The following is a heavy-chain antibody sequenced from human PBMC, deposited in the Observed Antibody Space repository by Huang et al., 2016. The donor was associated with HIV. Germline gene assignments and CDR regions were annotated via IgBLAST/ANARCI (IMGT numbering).Heavy chain of an antibody. CDR2: LYHTGST. CDR3: AMTLYYSGRYFGGY. J-gene: IGHJ4*02. CDR1: GGAISTTSYY. V-gene: IGHV4-39*01. D-gene: IGHD3-9*01. Sequence: HLQESGPGLVQSSETLSLTCNVSGGAISTTSYYWGWSRQSPGKGPEWIGSLYHTGSTYFNPSLKSRLGLSVDTSKNQFSLKLNSVTATDTARYYCAMTLYYSGRYFGGYWGQGTPVTVSP.